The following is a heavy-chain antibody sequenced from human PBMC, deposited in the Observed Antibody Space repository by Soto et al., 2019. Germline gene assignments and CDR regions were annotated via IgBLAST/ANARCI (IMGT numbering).Heavy chain of an antibody. D-gene: IGHD1-26*01. CDR3: ARGLLSENYYAGGWYYSDS. Sequence: SETLSLTCAVYGGSFSGYSWTWIRQSPGKGLEWIGQINHSGSTNSNPSLKSRVTISLVTSKNQFSLEPTSVTAADTAVYYCARGLLSENYYAGGWYYSDSWGQGTLVSVS. V-gene: IGHV4-34*01. CDR2: INHSGST. J-gene: IGHJ4*02. CDR1: GGSFSGYS.